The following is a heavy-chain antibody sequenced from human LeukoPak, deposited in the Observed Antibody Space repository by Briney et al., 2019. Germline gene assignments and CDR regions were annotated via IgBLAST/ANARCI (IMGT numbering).Heavy chain of an antibody. CDR3: ARDGTYSSSWTHYYYYYMDV. V-gene: IGHV4-61*01. CDR2: IYYSGST. Sequence: RPSETLSLTCTVSGGSVSSGSGYWSWIRQPPGKGLEWFGYIYYSGSTNYNPSLKSRVTISVDTSKNQFSLKLSSVTAADTAVYYCARDGTYSSSWTHYYYYYMDVWGKGTTVTVSS. CDR1: GGSVSSGSGY. D-gene: IGHD6-13*01. J-gene: IGHJ6*03.